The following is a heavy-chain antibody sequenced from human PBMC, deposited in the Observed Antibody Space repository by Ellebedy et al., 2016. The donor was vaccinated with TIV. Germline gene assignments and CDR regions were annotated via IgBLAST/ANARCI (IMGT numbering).Heavy chain of an antibody. CDR3: ARGPNNGGFDH. J-gene: IGHJ4*02. V-gene: IGHV3-30*03. Sequence: GESLKISCAASGFSFSSSDMHWVRQAPGKGMEWVAHMSPDYREYYEDSVKGRFTISRDNSKNTLYLQMNSLRADDTAVYYCARGPNNGGFDHWGQGTLVTASS. CDR2: MSPDYRE. CDR1: GFSFSSSD. D-gene: IGHD7-27*01.